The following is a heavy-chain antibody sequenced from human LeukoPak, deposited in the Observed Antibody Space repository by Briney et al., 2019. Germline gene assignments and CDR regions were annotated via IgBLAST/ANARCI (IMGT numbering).Heavy chain of an antibody. Sequence: ASVKVSCKASGYTFTGYYMHWVRQAPGQGLEWMGWINPNCGGTNYAQQFQGRVPMTRDTSISTGYMVLSRLRSDDAGVYYCARVRYCSSTSCYDYYYGMDGWGQGTTVTVSS. CDR1: GYTFTGYY. J-gene: IGHJ6*02. CDR3: ARVRYCSSTSCYDYYYGMDG. V-gene: IGHV1-2*02. CDR2: INPNCGGT. D-gene: IGHD2-2*01.